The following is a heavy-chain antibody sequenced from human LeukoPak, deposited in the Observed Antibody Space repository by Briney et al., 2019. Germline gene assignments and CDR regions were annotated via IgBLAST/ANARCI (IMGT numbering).Heavy chain of an antibody. V-gene: IGHV1-18*04. CDR2: ISAYHGNT. CDR3: ARDVVVVPAAMIDIDYYGMDV. J-gene: IGHJ6*04. D-gene: IGHD2-2*01. CDR1: GYTFTSYG. Sequence: ASVKVSCKASGYTFTSYGIIWVRQAPGHGLEWMGWISAYHGNTNYAQKLQGRVTMTTDTSTSTAYMELRSLRSDDTAVHYCARDVVVVPAAMIDIDYYGMDVWGKGTTVTVSS.